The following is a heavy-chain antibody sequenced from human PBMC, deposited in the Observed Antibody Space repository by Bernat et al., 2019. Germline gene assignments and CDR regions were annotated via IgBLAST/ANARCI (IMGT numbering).Heavy chain of an antibody. D-gene: IGHD3-22*01. J-gene: IGHJ4*02. CDR3: AKGSRKKYYYDSSGSEIDY. CDR1: GFTFSSYA. V-gene: IGHV3-23*01. CDR2: ISGSGGST. Sequence: EVQLLESGGGLVQPGGSLRLSCAASGFTFSSYAMSWVRQAPGKGLEWVSAISGSGGSTYYADSVKGRFTISRDNSKNTLYLQMNSLRAEDTAVYYCAKGSRKKYYYDSSGSEIDYWGQGTLVTVSS.